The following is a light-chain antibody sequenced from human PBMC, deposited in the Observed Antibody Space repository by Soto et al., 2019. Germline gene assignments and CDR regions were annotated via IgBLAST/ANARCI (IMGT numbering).Light chain of an antibody. CDR1: KYINNY. Sequence: SPAILSLSPWDTATLSCLASKYINNYLAWYQQKPGQAPRLLIYGASTRVTGIPDRFSGSGSGTDFTLTISSLQPEDFAVYYCQQYVSTPPTFGQGTKVDIK. CDR2: GAS. J-gene: IGKJ1*01. CDR3: QQYVSTPPT. V-gene: IGKV3D-15*01.